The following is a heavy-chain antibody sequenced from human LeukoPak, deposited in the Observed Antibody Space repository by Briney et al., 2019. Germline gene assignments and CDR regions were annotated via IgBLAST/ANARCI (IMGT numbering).Heavy chain of an antibody. J-gene: IGHJ4*02. V-gene: IGHV1-8*02. CDR2: MNPKSGNT. Sequence: ASVKVSCTASGYTFTNYDINWVRQATGQGLEWMGWMNPKSGNTGCAQRFQGRVTMTRNTPINTAYMELSSLRSEDTAVYYCAREPRRFGDWGQGTLVTVSS. CDR3: AREPRRFGD. D-gene: IGHD3-10*01. CDR1: GYTFTNYD.